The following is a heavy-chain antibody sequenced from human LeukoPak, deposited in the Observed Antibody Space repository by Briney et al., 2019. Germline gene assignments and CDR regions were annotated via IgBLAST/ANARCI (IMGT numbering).Heavy chain of an antibody. CDR3: AKDSYIAVTGRDY. V-gene: IGHV3-48*01. Sequence: GGSLRLSCAASGFTFSSYSMNWVRQAPGKGLEWISYISSSSTIYYADSVKGRFTISRDDSKNTLYLQMNSLRAEDTAVYYCAKDSYIAVTGRDYWGQGTLVTVSS. CDR2: ISSSSTI. CDR1: GFTFSSYS. D-gene: IGHD6-19*01. J-gene: IGHJ4*02.